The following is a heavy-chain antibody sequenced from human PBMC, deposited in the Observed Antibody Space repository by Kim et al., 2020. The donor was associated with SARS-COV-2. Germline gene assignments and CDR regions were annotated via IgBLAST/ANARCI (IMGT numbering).Heavy chain of an antibody. CDR1: GFTFSSYS. V-gene: IGHV3-48*02. CDR2: ISSSSSTI. Sequence: GGSLRLSCAASGFTFSSYSMNWVRQAPGKGLEWVSYISSSSSTIYYADSVKGRFTISRDNAKNSLYLQMNSLRDEDTAVYYCARWQLANYYYYGMDVWGQGTTVTVSS. CDR3: ARWQLANYYYYGMDV. D-gene: IGHD6-13*01. J-gene: IGHJ6*02.